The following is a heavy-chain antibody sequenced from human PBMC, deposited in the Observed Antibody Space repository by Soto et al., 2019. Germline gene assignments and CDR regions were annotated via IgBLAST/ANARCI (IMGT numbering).Heavy chain of an antibody. Sequence: QVQLVQSGAEVKKPGASVKVSCKASGYTFTSYDINWVRQATGQGPEWMGWMNPNSGNTGYAQKFQGRVTMTRNTSISTAYMELSSLRSEDTAVYYCARDCSGGSCSTYYYYGMDVWGQGTTVTVSS. J-gene: IGHJ6*02. CDR2: MNPNSGNT. CDR3: ARDCSGGSCSTYYYYGMDV. D-gene: IGHD2-15*01. CDR1: GYTFTSYD. V-gene: IGHV1-8*01.